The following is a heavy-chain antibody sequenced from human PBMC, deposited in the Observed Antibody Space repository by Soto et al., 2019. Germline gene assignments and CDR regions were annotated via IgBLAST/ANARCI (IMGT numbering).Heavy chain of an antibody. CDR1: GFTFPNYG. Sequence: EVQLLESGGGLVQPGGSLRLSCDGSGFTFPNYGMTWVRQAPGQGLEWVSSVSGDGFTAYYADSVKGRFTISRDNSKNTVYVQMNSLRAEDTAVYYCAKEASVPSVGEFWFFDRWCRGTPVTVSS. D-gene: IGHD3-10*01. CDR3: AKEASVPSVGEFWFFDR. J-gene: IGHJ2*01. CDR2: VSGDGFTA. V-gene: IGHV3-23*01.